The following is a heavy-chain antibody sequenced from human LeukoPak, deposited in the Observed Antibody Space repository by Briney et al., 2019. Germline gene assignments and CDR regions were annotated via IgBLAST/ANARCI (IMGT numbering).Heavy chain of an antibody. V-gene: IGHV4-39*01. D-gene: IGHD1-26*01. CDR1: GGSISSNGYY. CDR2: FYYTGST. Sequence: SETLSLTCTVSGGSISSNGYYWGWIRQPPGKGLEWTGSFYYTGSTFYSPSLKSRVTISVDTSKNQFSLKLSSVTAADTAVYYCARRSGTYHAFDIWGQGTMVTVSS. CDR3: ARRSGTYHAFDI. J-gene: IGHJ3*02.